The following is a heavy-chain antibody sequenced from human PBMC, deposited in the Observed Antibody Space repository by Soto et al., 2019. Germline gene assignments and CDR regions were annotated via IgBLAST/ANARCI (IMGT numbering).Heavy chain of an antibody. D-gene: IGHD6-19*01. CDR2: TYYRSKWYN. CDR3: ERGNSSGWDYYYYYYGMDV. J-gene: IGHJ6*02. Sequence: SQTLSLTCAISGDSVSSNSAAWNWIRQSPSRGLEWLGRTYYRSKWYNGYAVSVKSRITINPDTSKNQFSLQLNSVTPEDTAVYYCERGNSSGWDYYYYYYGMDVWGQGTTVTGSS. CDR1: GDSVSSNSAA. V-gene: IGHV6-1*01.